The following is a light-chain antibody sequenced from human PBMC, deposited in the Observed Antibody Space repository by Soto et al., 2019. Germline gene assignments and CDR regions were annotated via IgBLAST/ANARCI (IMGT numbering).Light chain of an antibody. J-gene: IGKJ4*01. CDR3: QQTESYPST. CDR2: AAS. CDR1: QIISTY. Sequence: IHLTQSASSVSSSVGDRVTIPCLASQIISTYLNWYQQKPGKAPKLLIFAASTLQSGVPSRFSGSGSGTDFTLTISSLQPEDFATYYCQQTESYPSTFGGGTKVDIK. V-gene: IGKV1-39*01.